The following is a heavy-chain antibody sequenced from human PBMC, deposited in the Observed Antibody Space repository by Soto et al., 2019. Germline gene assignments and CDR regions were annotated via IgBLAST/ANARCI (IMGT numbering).Heavy chain of an antibody. CDR3: ARVRALAADGMDV. Sequence: QVQLVESGGGLVKPGGSLRLSCAASGFTFSDYYMIWIRLAPGKGLKWVSYISSSSSYTNYADSVKGRFTISRDNAKNSLYLQMNSLRADDTAVYYCARVRALAADGMDVWGQGTTVTVSS. D-gene: IGHD6-19*01. CDR2: ISSSSSYT. V-gene: IGHV3-11*05. CDR1: GFTFSDYY. J-gene: IGHJ6*02.